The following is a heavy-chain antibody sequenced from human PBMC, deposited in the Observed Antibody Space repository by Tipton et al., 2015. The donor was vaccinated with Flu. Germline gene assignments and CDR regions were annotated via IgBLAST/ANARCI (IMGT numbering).Heavy chain of an antibody. CDR2: INHSGNT. J-gene: IGHJ4*02. V-gene: IGHV4-34*01. CDR1: GGSFSGYY. Sequence: LRLSCAVYGGSFSGYYWTWIRQSPGKGLEWIGEINHSGNTNYNPSLESRLTMSVDTSKNQFSLRLSSVTAADTAVYYCVRSLSSVRCITPTCYCFDSWGQGTLITVSS. CDR3: VRSLSSVRCITPTCYCFDS. D-gene: IGHD2-2*01.